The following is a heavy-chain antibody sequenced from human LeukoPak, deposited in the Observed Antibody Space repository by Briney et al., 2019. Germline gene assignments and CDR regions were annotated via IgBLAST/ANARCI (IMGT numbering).Heavy chain of an antibody. CDR2: ISSSSSYI. J-gene: IGHJ4*02. V-gene: IGHV3-21*01. CDR1: GFTFSSYS. D-gene: IGHD3-10*01. CDR3: ASRRAYYYGSGSYYFDY. Sequence: SGGSLRLSCAASGFTFSSYSMNWLRQAPGKGLEWVSSISSSSSYIYYADSVKGRFTICRDNAKNSLYLQMNSLRAEDTAVYYCASRRAYYYGSGSYYFDYWGQGTLVTVSS.